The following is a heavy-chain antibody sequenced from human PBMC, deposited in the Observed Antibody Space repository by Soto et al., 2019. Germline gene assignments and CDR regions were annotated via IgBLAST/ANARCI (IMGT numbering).Heavy chain of an antibody. Sequence: ASVKVSCKASGYTFTNYAIHWVRQAPGQRLEWMGWINTGNGNTKFSQRFQGRVTITRDTSASTAYMELGSLRSEDTAVYYCARDITSWSNWFVPWGQGTLVTSPQ. J-gene: IGHJ5*02. V-gene: IGHV1-3*04. CDR3: ARDITSWSNWFVP. D-gene: IGHD6-13*01. CDR1: GYTFTNYA. CDR2: INTGNGNT.